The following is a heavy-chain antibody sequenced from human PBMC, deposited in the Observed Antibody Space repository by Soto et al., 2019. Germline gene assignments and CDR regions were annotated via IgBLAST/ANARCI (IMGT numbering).Heavy chain of an antibody. CDR2: ISDDGSNK. CDR1: GFTFSSYG. D-gene: IGHD2-15*01. V-gene: IGHV3-30*18. CDR3: AKDFADIVVVVAATQGPDYFDY. J-gene: IGHJ4*02. Sequence: QVQLVESGGGVVQPGRSLRLSCAASGFTFSSYGMHWVRQAPGKGLEWVAVISDDGSNKYYADSVKGRFTISRDNSKNTLYLQVNSLRAEDTAVYYCAKDFADIVVVVAATQGPDYFDYWGQGTLVTVSS.